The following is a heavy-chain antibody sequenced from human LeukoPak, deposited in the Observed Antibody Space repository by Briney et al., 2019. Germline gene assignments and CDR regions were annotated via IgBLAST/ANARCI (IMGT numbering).Heavy chain of an antibody. Sequence: SGTLSLTCTVSGGSISSTSYYWGWIRQPPGKGLEWIGSIYYSGSTYYNPSLKSRVTISVDTSKNQFSLKLSSVTAADTAVYYCARGRGRPLRFLEWSNSPYMDVWGKGTTVTVSS. CDR3: ARGRGRPLRFLEWSNSPYMDV. CDR2: IYYSGST. CDR1: GGSISSTSYY. V-gene: IGHV4-39*07. D-gene: IGHD3-3*01. J-gene: IGHJ6*03.